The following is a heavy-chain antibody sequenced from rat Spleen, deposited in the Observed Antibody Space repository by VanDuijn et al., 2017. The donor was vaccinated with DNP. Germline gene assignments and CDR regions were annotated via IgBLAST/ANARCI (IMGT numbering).Heavy chain of an antibody. D-gene: IGHD1-11*01. CDR3: ARGLNYGGYKYYYWYFDF. CDR1: GYPITGNY. Sequence: EVQLQESGPGLVKPSQSLSLTCSVTGYPITGNYWGWIRKFPGNKMEWMGYISYSGTTGYNPSLRSRISITRDTSKNQFLLQVNSVTTEDTATYYCARGLNYGGYKYYYWYFDFWGPGTMVTVSS. J-gene: IGHJ1*01. CDR2: ISYSGTT. V-gene: IGHV3-1*01.